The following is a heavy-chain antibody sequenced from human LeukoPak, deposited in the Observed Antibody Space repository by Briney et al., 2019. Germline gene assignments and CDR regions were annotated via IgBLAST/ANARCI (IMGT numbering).Heavy chain of an antibody. CDR1: GFTFSSYW. CDR2: IKQDGSEK. CDR3: ARDDSLTTDPAFDI. J-gene: IGHJ3*02. V-gene: IGHV3-7*01. Sequence: PGGSLRLSCAASGFTFSSYWMSWVRQAPGKGLEWVANIKQDGSEKYYVDSVKGRFTISRDNAKNSLYLQMNSLRAEDTAVYYCARDDSLTTDPAFDIWGQGTMVTVSS. D-gene: IGHD4-17*01.